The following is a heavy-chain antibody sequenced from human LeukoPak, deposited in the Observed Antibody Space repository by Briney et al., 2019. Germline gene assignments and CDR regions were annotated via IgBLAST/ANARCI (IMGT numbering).Heavy chain of an antibody. CDR1: GFTFRSVW. D-gene: IGHD2-2*01. J-gene: IGHJ3*01. V-gene: IGHV3-7*04. Sequence: PGGSLRLSCAASGFTFRSVWMTWGRQPPGKGLEWVANINQDGSAEYYVDSVGGRFTISRDDAKNSVYLQMNSLIVDDTALYFCVRGLGLVTGGHGTSVTVFS. CDR2: INQDGSAE. CDR3: VRGLGLVT.